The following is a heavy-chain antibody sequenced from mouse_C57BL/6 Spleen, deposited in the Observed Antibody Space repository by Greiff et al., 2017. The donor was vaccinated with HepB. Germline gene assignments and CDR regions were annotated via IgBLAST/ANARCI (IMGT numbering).Heavy chain of an antibody. D-gene: IGHD2-4*01. CDR1: GYTFTTYP. J-gene: IGHJ1*03. V-gene: IGHV1-47*01. CDR2: FHPYNDDT. Sequence: VKLVESGAELVKPGASVKMSCKASGYTFTTYPIEWMKQNHGKSLEWIGNFHPYNDDTKYNEKFKGKATLTVEKSSSTVYLELSRLTSDDSAVYYCARGGDYDPYWYFDVWGTGTTVTVSS. CDR3: ARGGDYDPYWYFDV.